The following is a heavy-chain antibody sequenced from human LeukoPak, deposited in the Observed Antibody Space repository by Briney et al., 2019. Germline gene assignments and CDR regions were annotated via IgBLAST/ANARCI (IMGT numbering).Heavy chain of an antibody. J-gene: IGHJ5*02. CDR1: GFTFSTYA. V-gene: IGHV3-23*01. Sequence: GGSLRLSCAASGFTFSTYAVHWVRQAPGKGLEWVSAVSGSGGDTYYADSVTGRFTISRDNPKNTLYVLLNSLRAEDTAVYYCATTLNTGFFQSWGRGTLVTVSS. CDR3: ATTLNTGFFQS. D-gene: IGHD5-18*01. CDR2: VSGSGGDT.